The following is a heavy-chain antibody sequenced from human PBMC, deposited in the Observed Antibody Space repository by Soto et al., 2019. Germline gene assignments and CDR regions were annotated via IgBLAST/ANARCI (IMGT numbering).Heavy chain of an antibody. CDR2: VHFGVSRT. Sequence: PGESLKISCKGPRYSFTTNWIAWVRQMPGKGPEWMGSVHFGVSRTRYGPSFEGQVTISADRSISTAYLQWSSLKASDSGIYYCAMPYAYDGSGYSRDAFDIWGQGTMVTV. J-gene: IGHJ3*02. CDR3: AMPYAYDGSGYSRDAFDI. D-gene: IGHD3-22*01. CDR1: RYSFTTNW. V-gene: IGHV5-51*01.